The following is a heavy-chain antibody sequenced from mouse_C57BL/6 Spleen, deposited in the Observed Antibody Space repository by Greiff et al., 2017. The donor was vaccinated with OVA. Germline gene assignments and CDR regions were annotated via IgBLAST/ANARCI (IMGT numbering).Heavy chain of an antibody. J-gene: IGHJ2*01. CDR1: GYTFTDYY. D-gene: IGHD3-2*02. CDR2: INPNNGGT. V-gene: IGHV1-26*01. CDR3: AITAQATPDY. Sequence: VQLKQSGPELVKPGASVKISCKASGYTFTDYYMNWVKQSHGKSLEWIGDINPNNGGTSYNQKFKGKATLTVDKSSSTAYMELRSLTSEDSAVYYCAITAQATPDYWGQGTTLTVSS.